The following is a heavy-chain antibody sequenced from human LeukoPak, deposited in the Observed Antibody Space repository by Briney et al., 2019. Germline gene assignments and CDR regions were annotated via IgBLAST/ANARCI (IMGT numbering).Heavy chain of an antibody. J-gene: IGHJ3*01. CDR3: VKDWYSSGWYAFDV. CDR1: GFTFSSYE. V-gene: IGHV3-53*01. CDR2: IYTGGTT. D-gene: IGHD6-19*01. Sequence: GGSLRLSCAASGFTFSSYEMNWVRQAPGKGLEWVSLIYTGGTTYYADSVKGRFTISRDNSKNTLYLQMNSLRAEDTALYYCVKDWYSSGWYAFDVWGQGTMVTVSS.